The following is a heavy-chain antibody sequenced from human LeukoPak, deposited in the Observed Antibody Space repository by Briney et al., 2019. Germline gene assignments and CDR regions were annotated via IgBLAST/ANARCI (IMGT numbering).Heavy chain of an antibody. CDR2: MNPNSGNT. CDR3: ERGERYFDCLFIPGIET. V-gene: IGHV1-8*01. CDR1: GYTFTSYD. Sequence: ASVTVSCLASGYTFTSYDIHGVRQATGQGVEWMGWMNPNSGNTGYAQKFQGRVTITRTTSISKDYMELSSMSSEDTAVYYCERGERYFDCLFIPGIETWGQGTLVTVSS. D-gene: IGHD3-9*01. J-gene: IGHJ5*02.